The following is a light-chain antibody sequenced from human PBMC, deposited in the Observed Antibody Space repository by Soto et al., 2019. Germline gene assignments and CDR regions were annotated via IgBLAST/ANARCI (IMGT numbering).Light chain of an antibody. J-gene: IGKJ1*01. V-gene: IGKV1-5*03. Sequence: DIQMTQSPSTLSASVGDTVTINCRASQSISSWLAWYQQKPGKAPNLLIYKASTLQSGVPSRFSGSGSGTEFTLTIFSLQPEDFATYYCQQYNSYSWTFGQGTKVDIK. CDR1: QSISSW. CDR3: QQYNSYSWT. CDR2: KAS.